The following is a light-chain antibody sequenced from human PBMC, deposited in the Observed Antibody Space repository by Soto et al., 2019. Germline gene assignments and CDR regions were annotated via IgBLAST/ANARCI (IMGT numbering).Light chain of an antibody. J-gene: IGKJ4*01. CDR3: QQYNDWPPA. CDR2: GVS. V-gene: IGKV3-15*01. Sequence: EIVLTQSPGTLSLSPGERATLSCRASQSVSSSYLAWYQQKPGQAPRLLIHGVSTRATGVPARFSGSGSATEFTLAISSLQSEDFAVYYCQQYNDWPPAFGGGTKVDIK. CDR1: QSVSSSY.